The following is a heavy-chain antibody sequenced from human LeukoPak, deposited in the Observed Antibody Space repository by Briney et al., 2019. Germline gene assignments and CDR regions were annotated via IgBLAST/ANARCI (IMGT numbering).Heavy chain of an antibody. CDR3: ARDSPRGWSMDV. CDR2: IKLDGSEQ. CDR1: GFTFSYYW. Sequence: GGSLRLSCAASGFTFSYYWMYWIRQAPGKGLEWVASIKLDGSEQYYLGSVKGRFTISRDNARNSLYLQMNSLRAEDTAMYYCARDSPRGWSMDVWGKGTTVTVSS. J-gene: IGHJ6*03. V-gene: IGHV3-7*01. D-gene: IGHD3-10*01.